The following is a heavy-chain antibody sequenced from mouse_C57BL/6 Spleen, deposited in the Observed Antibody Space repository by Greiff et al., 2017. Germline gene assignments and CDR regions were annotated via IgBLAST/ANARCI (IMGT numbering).Heavy chain of an antibody. CDR2: IDPETGGT. Sequence: VQLQESGAELVRPGASVTLSCKASGYTFTDYEMHWVKQTPVHGLEWIGAIDPETGGTDYNQKFKDKATLTADKSSSTAYMQLSSLTSEDSAVYYCARLLAYYAMDYWGQGTSVTVSS. V-gene: IGHV1-15*01. CDR3: ARLLAYYAMDY. J-gene: IGHJ4*01. CDR1: GYTFTDYE. D-gene: IGHD1-1*01.